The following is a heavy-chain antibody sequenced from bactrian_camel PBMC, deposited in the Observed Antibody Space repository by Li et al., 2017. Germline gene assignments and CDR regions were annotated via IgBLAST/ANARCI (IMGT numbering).Heavy chain of an antibody. CDR3: AADLRGRQLSATPPPTDFLY. CDR1: GFTSNTLA. CDR2: IDQYGDA. J-gene: IGHJ4*01. D-gene: IGHD2*01. Sequence: HVQLVESGGGSVQVGGSLTLSCTASGFTSNTLAMGWFRQAPGKERWPVATIDQYGDARYAELGRFTISKDNAKNTVYLRVISLQPEDTATYYCAADLRGRQLSATPPPTDFLYWGQGTQVTVSS. V-gene: IGHV3-3*01.